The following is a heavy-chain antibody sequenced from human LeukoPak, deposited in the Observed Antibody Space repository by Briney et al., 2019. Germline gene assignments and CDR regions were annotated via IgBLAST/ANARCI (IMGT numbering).Heavy chain of an antibody. D-gene: IGHD3-3*01. CDR2: INPSSGST. Sequence: ASVKVSCKASGYTFTSYYMHWVRQAPGQGLEWMGIINPSSGSTSYAQKFQGRVTMTRDTSTSTVYMELSSLRSEDTAVYYCARERLRFLEWLFNTSNWFDPWGQGTLVTVSS. CDR3: ARERLRFLEWLFNTSNWFDP. CDR1: GYTFTSYY. J-gene: IGHJ5*02. V-gene: IGHV1-46*01.